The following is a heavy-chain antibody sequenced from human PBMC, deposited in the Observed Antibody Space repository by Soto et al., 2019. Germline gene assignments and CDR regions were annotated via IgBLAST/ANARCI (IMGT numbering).Heavy chain of an antibody. D-gene: IGHD3-22*01. J-gene: IGHJ4*02. Sequence: HPGGSLRLSCAASGFTFSSYSMNWVRQAPGKGLEWVSYISSSTTTIFYADSVKGRFTISRDNAKNSLYLQMNSLRDEDTAVYYCARETSTYYYDSSAYLGFDYWGQGTLVTVSS. CDR2: ISSSTTTI. V-gene: IGHV3-48*02. CDR1: GFTFSSYS. CDR3: ARETSTYYYDSSAYLGFDY.